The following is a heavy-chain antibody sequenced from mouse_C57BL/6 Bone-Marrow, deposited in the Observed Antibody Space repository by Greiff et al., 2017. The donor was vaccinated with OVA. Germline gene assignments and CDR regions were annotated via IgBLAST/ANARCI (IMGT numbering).Heavy chain of an antibody. CDR1: GYTFTSYW. CDR2: IDPSDSYP. Sequence: QVQLQQPGAELVMPGASVKLSCKASGYTFTSYWMHWVKQRPGQGLEWIGEIDPSDSYPNYNQKFKGKSTLTVDKSSSTAYMQLSSLTSEDSAVYSCARCHYCSGLFDYWGQGTTLTVSS. D-gene: IGHD1-1*01. CDR3: ARCHYCSGLFDY. J-gene: IGHJ2*01. V-gene: IGHV1-69*01.